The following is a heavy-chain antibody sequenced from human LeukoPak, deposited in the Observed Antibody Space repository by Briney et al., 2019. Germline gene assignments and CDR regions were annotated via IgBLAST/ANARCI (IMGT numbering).Heavy chain of an antibody. J-gene: IGHJ4*02. CDR1: GFTFSSYS. V-gene: IGHV3-48*01. Sequence: GGSLRLSCAASGFTFSSYSMNWVRQAPGKGLEWVSHISSSSSTIYYAASVNGRFTISRDNAKNSLYLQMNSLRAEDTAVYYCARDGVVAGPWHFDYWGQGNLVTVSS. CDR3: ARDGVVAGPWHFDY. D-gene: IGHD2-15*01. CDR2: ISSSSSTI.